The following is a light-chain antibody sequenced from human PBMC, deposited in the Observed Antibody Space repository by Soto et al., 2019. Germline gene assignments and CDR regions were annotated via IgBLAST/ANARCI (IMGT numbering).Light chain of an antibody. CDR1: ESVSNY. CDR2: DAS. J-gene: IGKJ5*01. V-gene: IGKV3-11*01. Sequence: EIVLTQSPATLSLSPGERATLSCRASESVSNYLAWYQQKRGQAPRVLIYDASNRAPGIPARFSGSGSGTDFTLTISSLAPEDFAVYYCQQRSNWPITFGQGTRLEIK. CDR3: QQRSNWPIT.